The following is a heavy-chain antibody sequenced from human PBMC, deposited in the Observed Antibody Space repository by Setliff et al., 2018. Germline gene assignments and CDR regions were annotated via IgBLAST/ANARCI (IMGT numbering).Heavy chain of an antibody. CDR1: GGSFSGYY. D-gene: IGHD3-3*01. CDR2: IYYSGST. CDR3: ARDLYYNFWSGYYPAYYFDY. Sequence: PSETLSLTCAVYGGSFSGYYWSWIRQPPGKGLEWIGSIYYSGSTYYNPSLKSRVTISVDTSKNQFSLKLSSVTAADTAVYYCARDLYYNFWSGYYPAYYFDYWGQGTLVTVSS. J-gene: IGHJ4*02. V-gene: IGHV4-34*01.